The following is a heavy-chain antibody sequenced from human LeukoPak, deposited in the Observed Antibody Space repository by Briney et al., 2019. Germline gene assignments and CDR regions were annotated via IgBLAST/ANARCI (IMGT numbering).Heavy chain of an antibody. CDR2: INHSGST. Sequence: PSETLSLTCAVYGGSFSGYYWSWIRQPPGKGLEWIGEINHSGSTNYNPSLKSRVTISVDTSKNQFSLKLSSVTAADTAVYYCARAGGYYGSGSFHFDYWGQGTLVTVSS. J-gene: IGHJ4*02. V-gene: IGHV4-34*01. D-gene: IGHD3-10*01. CDR3: ARAGGYYGSGSFHFDY. CDR1: GGSFSGYY.